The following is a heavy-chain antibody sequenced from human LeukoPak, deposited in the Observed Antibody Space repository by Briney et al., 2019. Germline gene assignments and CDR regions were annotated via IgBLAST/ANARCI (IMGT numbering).Heavy chain of an antibody. CDR2: IYHSGST. CDR3: ARVRVVGWFGELLYPTQTDYFDY. J-gene: IGHJ4*02. D-gene: IGHD3-10*01. Sequence: SGTLSLTCAVSGGSISSSNWWSWVRQPPGKGLEWIGEIYHSGSTNYNPSLKSRVTISVDTSKNQFSLKLSSVTAADTAVYCCARVRVVGWFGELLYPTQTDYFDYWGQGTLVTVSS. CDR1: GGSISSSNW. V-gene: IGHV4-4*01.